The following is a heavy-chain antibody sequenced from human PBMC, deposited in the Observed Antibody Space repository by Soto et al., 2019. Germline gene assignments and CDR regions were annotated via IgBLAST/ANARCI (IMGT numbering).Heavy chain of an antibody. CDR1: GYTFTSYD. CDR2: MNPNSGNT. Sequence: ASVKVSCKASGYTFTSYDINWVRQATGQGLEWMGRMNPNSGNTGYAQKFQGRVTMTRNTSIRTAYMELSSLRSEDTAVYYCARASPFCSGGSCYARIYYYYYYGMDVWGQGTTVTVSS. V-gene: IGHV1-8*01. J-gene: IGHJ6*02. CDR3: ARASPFCSGGSCYARIYYYYYYGMDV. D-gene: IGHD2-15*01.